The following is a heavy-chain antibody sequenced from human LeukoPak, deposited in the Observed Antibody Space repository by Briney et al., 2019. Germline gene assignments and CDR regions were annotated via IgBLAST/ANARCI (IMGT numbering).Heavy chain of an antibody. CDR1: GFTFSSYS. Sequence: GGSLRLSCAASGFTFSSYSMNWVRQAPGKGLEWVSSISSSSSYIYYADSVKGRFTISRDNAKNSLYLQMNSLRAEDTAVYYCARDGVLVTTGVFDYWGQGTLVTVSS. V-gene: IGHV3-21*01. CDR2: ISSSSSYI. D-gene: IGHD4-23*01. J-gene: IGHJ4*02. CDR3: ARDGVLVTTGVFDY.